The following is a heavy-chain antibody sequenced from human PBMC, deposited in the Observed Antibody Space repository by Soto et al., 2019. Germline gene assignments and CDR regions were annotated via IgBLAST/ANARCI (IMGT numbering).Heavy chain of an antibody. V-gene: IGHV4-34*01. CDR3: ARGRWIAARGWFDP. CDR2: INHSGST. D-gene: IGHD6-6*01. Sequence: PSETLSLTCAVYGGSFSGYYWSWIRQPPGKGLEWIGEINHSGSTNYNPSLKSRVTISVDTSKNQFSLKLSSVTAADTAVYYCARGRWIAARGWFDPWGQGTLVTVSS. J-gene: IGHJ5*02. CDR1: GGSFSGYY.